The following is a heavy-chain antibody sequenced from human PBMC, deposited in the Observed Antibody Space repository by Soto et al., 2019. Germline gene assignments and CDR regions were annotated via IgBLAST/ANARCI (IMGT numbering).Heavy chain of an antibody. D-gene: IGHD4-4*01. J-gene: IGHJ5*02. V-gene: IGHV1-18*04. CDR3: ARKSLSNFNWFDP. Sequence: VQSGTELKKPGASVKVSCKASGYTFTNYGITWVRQAHGQGLEWMGWINADYGNTNYEQKFQGRVTMTTDTSTNTAYMELRSLRSDDTAVYYCARKSLSNFNWFDPWGQGTLVTVSS. CDR2: INADYGNT. CDR1: GYTFTNYG.